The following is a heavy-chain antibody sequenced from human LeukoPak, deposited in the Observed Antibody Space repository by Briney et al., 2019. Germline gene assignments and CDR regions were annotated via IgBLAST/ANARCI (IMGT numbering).Heavy chain of an antibody. CDR1: GFAFSSYS. V-gene: IGHV3-21*01. D-gene: IGHD3-16*01. CDR2: ISSSSSYI. J-gene: IGHJ4*02. CDR3: ARKSVPGSLLGDLDY. Sequence: GGSLRLSCAASGFAFSSYSMNWVRQARGKGLEWVSSISSSSSYIYYADSVKGRFTISRDNAKNSLYLQMNSLRAEDTAVYFCARKSVPGSLLGDLDYWGQGTLVTVSS.